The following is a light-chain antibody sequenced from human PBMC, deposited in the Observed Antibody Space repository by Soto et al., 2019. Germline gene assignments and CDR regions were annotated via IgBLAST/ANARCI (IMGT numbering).Light chain of an antibody. CDR1: TSNTGAGYD. CDR3: QSYDNSLSARV. Sequence: VLTQPPSVSGAPGQRVTISCTGSTSNTGAGYDVHWYQQLPGTAPKLLIYGNNNRPSGVPDRFSGSKSGISASLAITGLQAEDEADYYCQSYDNSLSARVFGGGTKLTVL. CDR2: GNN. J-gene: IGLJ2*01. V-gene: IGLV1-40*01.